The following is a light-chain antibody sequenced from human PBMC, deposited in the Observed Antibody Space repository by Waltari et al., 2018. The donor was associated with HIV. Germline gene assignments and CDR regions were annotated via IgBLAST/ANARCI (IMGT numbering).Light chain of an antibody. Sequence: QTVLTQPPSASETPGRTITISCSGSSSNIGSNYVYWYVPLPHTAPTLLIYRNNQRPSGVPGRVSGSKSGTSASLAISDLQSDDDADYYCASWDDSLSAWLFGGGTKLTVL. V-gene: IGLV1-47*01. J-gene: IGLJ3*02. CDR3: ASWDDSLSAWL. CDR1: SSNIGSNY. CDR2: RNN.